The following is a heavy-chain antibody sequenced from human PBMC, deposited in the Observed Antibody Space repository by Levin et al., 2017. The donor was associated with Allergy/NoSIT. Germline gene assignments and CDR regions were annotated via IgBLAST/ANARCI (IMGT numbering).Heavy chain of an antibody. J-gene: IGHJ4*02. Sequence: PSETLSLTCTVSGGSISSSSYYWGWIRQPPGKGLEWIGSIYYSGSTYYNPSLKSRVTISVDTSKNQFSLKLSSVTAADTAVYYCASRPWMERWYPDFDYWGQGTLVTVSS. CDR3: ASRPWMERWYPDFDY. D-gene: IGHD4-23*01. CDR1: GGSISSSSYY. CDR2: IYYSGST. V-gene: IGHV4-39*01.